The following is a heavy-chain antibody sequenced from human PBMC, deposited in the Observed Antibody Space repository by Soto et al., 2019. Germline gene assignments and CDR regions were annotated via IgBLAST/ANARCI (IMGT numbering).Heavy chain of an antibody. V-gene: IGHV4-59*01. CDR3: ARESRYGSGWYTNWFDP. D-gene: IGHD6-19*01. CDR2: IYYSGST. CDR1: GGSISSYY. Sequence: SSETLSLTCTVSGGSISSYYWSWIRQPPGKGLEWIGYIYYSGSTNYNPSLKSRVTISVDTSKNQFSLKLSSVTAADTAVYYCARESRYGSGWYTNWFDPWGQGTLVTVSS. J-gene: IGHJ5*02.